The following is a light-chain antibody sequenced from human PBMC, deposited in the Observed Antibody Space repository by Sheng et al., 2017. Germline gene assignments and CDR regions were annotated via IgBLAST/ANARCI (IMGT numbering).Light chain of an antibody. Sequence: DIQMTQSPSSVSASVGDRVTITCRASQDIDRWLAWYQQKPGKAPKLLIYKASSLESGVPSRFSGSGSGTEFTLTISSLQPDDFATYYCQQYNSYSQFGQGTKVEIK. CDR1: QDIDRW. CDR2: KAS. V-gene: IGKV1-5*03. J-gene: IGKJ1*01. CDR3: QQYNSYSQ.